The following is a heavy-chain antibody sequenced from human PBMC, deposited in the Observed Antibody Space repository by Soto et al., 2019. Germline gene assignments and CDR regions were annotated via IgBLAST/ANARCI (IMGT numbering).Heavy chain of an antibody. V-gene: IGHV1-3*01. CDR1: GYTFTSYA. CDR3: AREAYMVVDASDWLVL. J-gene: IGHJ4*02. D-gene: IGHD2-21*01. Sequence: ASVKVSCKASGYTFTSYAIHWVRQAPGQRLEWMGWINAGNGNTKYSQKFQGRVTITRDTSASTAYMELSSLRSEDTAVYYCAREAYMVVDASDWLVLWSQGTLVIGSS. CDR2: INAGNGNT.